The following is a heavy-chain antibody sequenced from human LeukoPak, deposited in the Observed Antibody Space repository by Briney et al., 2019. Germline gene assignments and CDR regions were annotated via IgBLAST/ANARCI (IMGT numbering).Heavy chain of an antibody. CDR2: MNPNSGNT. Sequence: GASVKVSCKASGYTFTSYEINWVRQATGQGLEWMGWMNPNSGNTGYAQKFQGRVTITRNTSISTAYMELSSLRSEDTAVYYCARVLSYSSGWYDYWGQGTLVTVSS. CDR3: ARVLSYSSGWYDY. D-gene: IGHD6-19*01. CDR1: GYTFTSYE. V-gene: IGHV1-8*03. J-gene: IGHJ4*02.